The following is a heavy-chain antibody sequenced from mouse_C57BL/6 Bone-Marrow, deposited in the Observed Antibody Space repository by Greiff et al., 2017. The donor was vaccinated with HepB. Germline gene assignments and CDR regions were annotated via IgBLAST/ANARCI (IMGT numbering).Heavy chain of an antibody. Sequence: VQLKESGPGLVKPSQSLSLTCSVTGYSITSGYYWNWIRQFPGNKLEWMGYISYDGSNNYNPSLKNRISITRDTSKNQFFLKLNSVTTEDTATYYCARDLDYDENWFAYWGQGTLVTVSA. CDR2: ISYDGSN. D-gene: IGHD2-4*01. CDR3: ARDLDYDENWFAY. V-gene: IGHV3-6*01. CDR1: GYSITSGYY. J-gene: IGHJ3*01.